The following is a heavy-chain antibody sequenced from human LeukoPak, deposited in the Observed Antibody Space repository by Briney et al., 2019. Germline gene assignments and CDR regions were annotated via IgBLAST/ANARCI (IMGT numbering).Heavy chain of an antibody. CDR2: ISSSSSYI. CDR1: GFTFSSYS. Sequence: PGGSLRLSCAASGFTFSSYSMNWVRQAPGKGLEWVSSISSSSSYIYYADSVKGRFTISRDKAKNSLYLQMNSLRAEDTAVYYCARLASTREGKIYDYMDVWGKGTTVTVSS. J-gene: IGHJ6*03. D-gene: IGHD2-15*01. CDR3: ARLASTREGKIYDYMDV. V-gene: IGHV3-21*01.